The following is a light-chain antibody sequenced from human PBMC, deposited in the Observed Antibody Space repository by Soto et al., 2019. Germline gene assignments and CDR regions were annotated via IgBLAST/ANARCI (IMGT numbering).Light chain of an antibody. CDR2: LEGSGTY. V-gene: IGLV4-60*02. CDR3: GTWDSNTRV. CDR1: SGHSSYI. J-gene: IGLJ1*01. Sequence: QSVLTQSSSASASLGSSVKLTCTLSSGHSSYIIAWHQQPPGKAPRYLMNLEGSGTYNKGSGVPDRFSGSSSGADRYLIISNLQFGDEADYLCGTWDSNTRVFGTGTTLTVL.